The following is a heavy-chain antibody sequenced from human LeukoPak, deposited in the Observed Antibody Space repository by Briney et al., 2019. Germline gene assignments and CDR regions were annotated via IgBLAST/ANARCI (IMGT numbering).Heavy chain of an antibody. Sequence: GGSLRLSCAASGFTFSSYTMNWVRQAPGKGLEWVSYITSSSNVISYADSVKGRFTLSRDNAQNSLYLQMNSLRGEDTAVYYCAKDLGYSGYDPPDHWGQGTLVTVSS. CDR2: ITSSSNVI. V-gene: IGHV3-48*01. J-gene: IGHJ4*02. D-gene: IGHD5-12*01. CDR3: AKDLGYSGYDPPDH. CDR1: GFTFSSYT.